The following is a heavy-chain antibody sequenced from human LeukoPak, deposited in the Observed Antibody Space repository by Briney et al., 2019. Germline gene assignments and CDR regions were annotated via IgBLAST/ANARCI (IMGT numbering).Heavy chain of an antibody. V-gene: IGHV3-21*01. J-gene: IGHJ6*02. D-gene: IGHD4-17*01. CDR3: ARGGSYGDYSRV. Sequence: GGSLRLSCAVSGFTFSSYSMNWVRQAPGKGLEWVSSITSTSSYIYYADSVKGRFTISRDNAKNSLFLQMNSLRAEDTAVYYCARGGSYGDYSRVRGQGTTVTVSS. CDR2: ITSTSSYI. CDR1: GFTFSSYS.